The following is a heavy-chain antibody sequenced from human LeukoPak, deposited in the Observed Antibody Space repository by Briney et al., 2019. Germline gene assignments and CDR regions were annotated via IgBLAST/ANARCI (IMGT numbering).Heavy chain of an antibody. CDR3: AKALTRYGSGSYYGGNWFDP. J-gene: IGHJ5*02. CDR1: GFTFDDYG. Sequence: GGSLRLSCSASGFTFDDYGMSWVRQAPGKGLEWVSDVNWNGGNTNYADSVRGRFTISRDNAKNSLYLQMNSLRAEDTALYYCAKALTRYGSGSYYGGNWFDPWGQGTLVTVSS. V-gene: IGHV3-20*04. CDR2: VNWNGGNT. D-gene: IGHD3-10*01.